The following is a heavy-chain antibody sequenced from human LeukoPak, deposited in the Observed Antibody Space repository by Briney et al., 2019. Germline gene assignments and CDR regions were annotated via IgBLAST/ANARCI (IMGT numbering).Heavy chain of an antibody. V-gene: IGHV4-4*02. CDR3: SRESGAFSPFGY. Sequence: PGGSLRLSCAASGFTFSSYWMHWVRQPPGQGLEWIGEISLSGLTNYNPSLKSRVTMSLDKSKNHLSLNLTSVTAADTAVYYCSRESGAFSPFGYWGQGTLVTVSS. CDR2: ISLSGLT. CDR1: GFTFSSYW. J-gene: IGHJ4*02. D-gene: IGHD1-26*01.